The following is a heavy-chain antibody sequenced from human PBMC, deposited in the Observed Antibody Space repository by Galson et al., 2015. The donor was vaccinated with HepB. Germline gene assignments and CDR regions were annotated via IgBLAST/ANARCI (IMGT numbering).Heavy chain of an antibody. CDR3: ANLGYYSGGSCYSVPDYYYYYGMDV. CDR2: ISGSGGST. V-gene: IGHV3-23*01. Sequence: SLRLSCAASGFTFSSYAMSWVRQAPGKGLEWVSAISGSGGSTYYADSVKGRFTISRDNSKNTLYLQMNSLRAEDTAVYYCANLGYYSGGSCYSVPDYYYYYGMDVWGQGTTVTVSS. D-gene: IGHD2-15*01. J-gene: IGHJ6*02. CDR1: GFTFSSYA.